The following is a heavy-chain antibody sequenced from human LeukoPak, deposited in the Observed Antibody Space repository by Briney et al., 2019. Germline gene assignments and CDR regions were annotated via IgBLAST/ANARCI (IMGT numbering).Heavy chain of an antibody. CDR3: ARGEGDSSGYYPYYFDY. Sequence: MSSETLSLTCTVSGGSISSYYWSWIRQPPGKGLEWIGYIYYSGSTNYNPSLKSRVTISVDTSKNQFSLKLSSVTAADTAVYYCARGEGDSSGYYPYYFDYWGQGTLVTVSS. CDR1: GGSISSYY. CDR2: IYYSGST. J-gene: IGHJ4*02. V-gene: IGHV4-59*01. D-gene: IGHD3-22*01.